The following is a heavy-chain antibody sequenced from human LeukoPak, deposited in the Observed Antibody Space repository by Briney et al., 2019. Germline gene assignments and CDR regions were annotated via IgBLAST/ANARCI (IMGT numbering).Heavy chain of an antibody. V-gene: IGHV3-23*01. CDR1: GFTFSSYG. Sequence: PGGSLRLSCAASGFTFSSYGMSWVRQAPGKGLEWVSAISGSGGSTYYADSVKGRFTISRDNAKNSLYLQMNSLRAEDTAVYYCARDSRTARFAYWGQGTLVTVSS. CDR2: ISGSGGST. CDR3: ARDSRTARFAY. J-gene: IGHJ4*02.